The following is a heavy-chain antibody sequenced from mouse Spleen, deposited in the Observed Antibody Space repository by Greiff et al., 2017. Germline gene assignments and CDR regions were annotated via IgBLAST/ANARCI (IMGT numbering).Heavy chain of an antibody. Sequence: QVQLQQSGAELVRPGASVTLSCKASGYTFTDYEMHWVKQTPVHGLEWIGAIDPATGGPDYNQKFKGKATLTADKSSSTAYMELRSLTSEDSAFYYCTKEGNYFDYWGQGTTLTVSS. J-gene: IGHJ2*01. CDR3: TKEGNYFDY. CDR2: IDPATGGP. CDR1: GYTFTDYE. V-gene: IGHV1-15*01.